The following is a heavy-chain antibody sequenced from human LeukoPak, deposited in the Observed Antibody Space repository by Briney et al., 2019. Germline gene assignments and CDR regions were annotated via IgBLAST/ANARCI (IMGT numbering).Heavy chain of an antibody. CDR1: KFTFGAYS. CDR3: ARVGSSGSFDY. V-gene: IGHV3-21*01. Sequence: GGSLRLSCAASKFTFGAYSMNWVRQAPGKGLEWVSSISHSGTPTYYADSVRGRFTISRDNAKNSLYLQMNTLRAEDTAVYYCARVGSSGSFDYWGQGTLVTVSS. CDR2: ISHSGTPT. J-gene: IGHJ4*02. D-gene: IGHD6-19*01.